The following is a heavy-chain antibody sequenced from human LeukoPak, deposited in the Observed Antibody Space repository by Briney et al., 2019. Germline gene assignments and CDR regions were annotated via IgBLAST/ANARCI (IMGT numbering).Heavy chain of an antibody. Sequence: GGSLRLSCVASGFTFSSYGLNWVRQAPGKGLEWVAFISSSSSYIYYADSLKGRFTISRDNAKNSLYVQMNSLRVEDTAVYYCARDHNYAFDNWGQGTLVSVAS. D-gene: IGHD1-1*01. J-gene: IGHJ4*02. V-gene: IGHV3-21*01. CDR3: ARDHNYAFDN. CDR2: ISSSSSYI. CDR1: GFTFSSYG.